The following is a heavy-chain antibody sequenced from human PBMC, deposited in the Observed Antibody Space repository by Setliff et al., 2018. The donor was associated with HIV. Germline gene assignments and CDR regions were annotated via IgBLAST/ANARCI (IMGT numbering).Heavy chain of an antibody. D-gene: IGHD2-2*01. Sequence: SETLSLTCAVSGYSISSGYYWGWIRQPPGKGLEWIGSIYHSGSTYYNPSLKSRVTMSLDTSKNQFSLKLSSVTATDTAVYYCARGSSFADIWGQGTMVTVSS. CDR2: IYHSGST. V-gene: IGHV4-38-2*01. CDR3: ARGSSFADI. CDR1: GYSISSGYY. J-gene: IGHJ3*02.